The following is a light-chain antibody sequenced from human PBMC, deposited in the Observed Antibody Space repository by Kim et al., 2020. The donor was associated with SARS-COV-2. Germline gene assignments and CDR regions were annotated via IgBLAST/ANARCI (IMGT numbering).Light chain of an antibody. V-gene: IGLV2-14*03. Sequence: QSVLTQPASVSGSPGQSITISCTGTSSDVGGYNYVSWYQQHPGKAPKLMIYDVSNRPSGVSDRFSGSKSANTASLTISGLQAEDEADYYCSSYTSYNTVVFGGGTQLTVL. CDR1: SSDVGGYNY. CDR3: SSYTSYNTVV. CDR2: DVS. J-gene: IGLJ2*01.